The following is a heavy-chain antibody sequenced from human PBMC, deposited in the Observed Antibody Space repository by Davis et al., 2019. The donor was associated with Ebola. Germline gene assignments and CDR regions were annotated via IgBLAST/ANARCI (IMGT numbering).Heavy chain of an antibody. CDR1: GYTFTGYY. V-gene: IGHV1-2*06. CDR3: ARLTGDFLFTTNIHHY. J-gene: IGHJ4*02. Sequence: ASVKVSCKASGYTFTGYYMHWVRHAPGQGLEWMGRINPNSGGTNYAQKFQGRVTMTRDTSISTAYMELRRLRSDDTAVYYCARLTGDFLFTTNIHHYWGQGTLVTVSS. CDR2: INPNSGGT. D-gene: IGHD7-27*01.